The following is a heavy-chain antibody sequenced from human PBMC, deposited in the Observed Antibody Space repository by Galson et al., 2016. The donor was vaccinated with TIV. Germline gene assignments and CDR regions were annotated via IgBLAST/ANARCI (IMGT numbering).Heavy chain of an antibody. V-gene: IGHV1-46*01. CDR3: ARAAPDQHFDY. D-gene: IGHD6-13*01. J-gene: IGHJ4*02. CDR2: INPDGGET. Sequence: SVKVSCKASGYTFPDYYMHWVRQAPGEGLEWMGIINPDGGETNYTQKFQDRVIMSRDMSTTTVYMELSSLRSKDTAMYFCARAAPDQHFDYWGQGSLVTDSS. CDR1: GYTFPDYY.